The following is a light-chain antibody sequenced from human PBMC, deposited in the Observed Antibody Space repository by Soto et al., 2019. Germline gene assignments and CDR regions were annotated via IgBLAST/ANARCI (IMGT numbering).Light chain of an antibody. CDR3: VLYLGSGISL. CDR2: STN. V-gene: IGLV8-61*01. CDR1: SGSASTSYY. J-gene: IGLJ2*01. Sequence: QTVVTQEPSFSVSPGGTVTLTCGLSSGSASTSYYPSWYQQTPGQSPRTLIYSTNTRSSGVPDRFSGSILGNKAALTITGAQADDESDYYCVLYLGSGISLFGGGTKVTVL.